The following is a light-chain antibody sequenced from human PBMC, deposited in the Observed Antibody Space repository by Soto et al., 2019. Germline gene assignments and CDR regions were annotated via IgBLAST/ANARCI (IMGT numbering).Light chain of an antibody. Sequence: DIQMTPSPSAVSAFVGESVTISCRASPGISSLAWYQHKPGRAPKLLIFGASSLQSGVPSRFSGSGSGTDFTLIISSLQPEDFASYHYQQYNSYRWTFGQGTKVDIK. CDR3: QQYNSYRWT. CDR1: PGISS. CDR2: GAS. V-gene: IGKV1D-12*01. J-gene: IGKJ1*01.